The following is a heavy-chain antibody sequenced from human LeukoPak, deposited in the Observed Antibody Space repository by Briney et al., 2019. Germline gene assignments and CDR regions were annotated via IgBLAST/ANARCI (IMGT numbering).Heavy chain of an antibody. CDR3: ARDGSIAARPVDY. V-gene: IGHV3-53*01. D-gene: IGHD6-6*01. CDR1: GFTVSSNY. J-gene: IGHJ4*02. Sequence: PGGSLRLSCAASGFTVSSNYMSWVRQAPGKGLEWGSVIYSGGSTYYADSVKGRFTISRDNSKNTLYLQMNSLRAEDTAVYYCARDGSIAARPVDYWGQGTLVTVSS. CDR2: IYSGGST.